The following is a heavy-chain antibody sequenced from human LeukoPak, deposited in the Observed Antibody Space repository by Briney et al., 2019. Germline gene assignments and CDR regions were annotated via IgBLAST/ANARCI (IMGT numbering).Heavy chain of an antibody. CDR2: ISAYNGNT. Sequence: ASVKVSCKASGYTFTSYGISWVRQAPGQELEWMGWISAYNGNTNYAQKLQGRVTMTTDTSTSTAYMELRSLRSDDTAVYYCAREELPIPLRYRGVGDYYYYGMDVWGQGTTVTVSS. J-gene: IGHJ6*02. CDR1: GYTFTSYG. D-gene: IGHD3-9*01. CDR3: AREELPIPLRYRGVGDYYYYGMDV. V-gene: IGHV1-18*01.